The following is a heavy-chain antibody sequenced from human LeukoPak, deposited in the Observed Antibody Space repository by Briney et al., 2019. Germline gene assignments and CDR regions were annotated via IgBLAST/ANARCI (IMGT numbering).Heavy chain of an antibody. J-gene: IGHJ4*02. V-gene: IGHV3-23*01. CDR1: GFTFSSYA. CDR2: ISGSGGST. CDR3: AKASKADYSNNISY. D-gene: IGHD4-11*01. Sequence: GGSLRLSCAASGFTFSSYAMSWVRQAPGKGLEWVSAISGSGGSTYYADSVKGRFTISRANSKNTLYLQMNSLRAEDTAVYYCAKASKADYSNNISYWGQGTLVTVSS.